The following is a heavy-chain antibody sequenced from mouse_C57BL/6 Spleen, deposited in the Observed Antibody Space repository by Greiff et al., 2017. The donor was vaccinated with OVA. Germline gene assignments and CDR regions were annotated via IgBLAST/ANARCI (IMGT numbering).Heavy chain of an antibody. J-gene: IGHJ3*01. Sequence: EVQLVESGGGLVQPGGSLSLSCAASGFTFTDYYMSWVRQPPGKALEWLGFIRNKANGYTTEYSASVKGRFTISRDNSQSILYLQMNALRAEDSATYYCARSYDVVEAWFAYWGQGTLVTVSA. CDR2: IRNKANGYTT. CDR3: ARSYDVVEAWFAY. D-gene: IGHD2-3*01. V-gene: IGHV7-3*01. CDR1: GFTFTDYY.